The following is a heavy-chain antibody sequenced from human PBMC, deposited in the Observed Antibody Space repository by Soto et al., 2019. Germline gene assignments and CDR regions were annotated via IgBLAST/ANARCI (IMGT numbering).Heavy chain of an antibody. CDR2: IMPGRSHI. V-gene: IGHV3-48*01. Sequence: PGGSLRLSCAASGFTFSIYSMNWVRQAPGKGLEWVSYIMPGRSHIYYADSVKGRFTISRDNSKNSLYLQMNILRAEDTAVYYCASTAGAYDNWGQGALVTVSS. CDR1: GFTFSIYS. CDR3: ASTAGAYDN. D-gene: IGHD1-26*01. J-gene: IGHJ4*02.